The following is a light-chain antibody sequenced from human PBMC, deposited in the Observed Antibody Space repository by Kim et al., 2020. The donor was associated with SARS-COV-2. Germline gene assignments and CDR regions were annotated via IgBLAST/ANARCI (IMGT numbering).Light chain of an antibody. CDR3: QQYYSTPHI. J-gene: IGKJ2*01. Sequence: DIVMTQSPDSLAVSLGERATLNCKSSQTVLYNSNNKNYLAWYQQKPGQAPKLLIYWASIRESGVSDRFSGSGSETDFTLTISSLQAEDVAVYYCQQYYSTPHIFGQGTKLEI. CDR1: QTVLYNSNNKNY. V-gene: IGKV4-1*01. CDR2: WAS.